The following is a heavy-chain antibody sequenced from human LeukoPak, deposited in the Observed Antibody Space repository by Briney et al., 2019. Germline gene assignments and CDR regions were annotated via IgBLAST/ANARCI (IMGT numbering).Heavy chain of an antibody. CDR1: GVSISSNLW. Sequence: SGTLSLTCAVSGVSISSNLWWTWVRQPPGKGLEWIAEIHHSGSINYNPSLKSRVTIPVDKAKNQFSLNLNSVTAADTAVYYCARGGDRSFDYWGQGTLVTVSS. CDR3: ARGGDRSFDY. D-gene: IGHD3-10*01. V-gene: IGHV4-4*02. J-gene: IGHJ4*02. CDR2: IHHSGSI.